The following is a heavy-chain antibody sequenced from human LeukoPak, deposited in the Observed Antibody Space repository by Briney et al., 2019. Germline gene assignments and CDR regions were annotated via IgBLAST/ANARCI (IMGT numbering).Heavy chain of an antibody. D-gene: IGHD3-16*01. CDR1: GFTFSSYA. J-gene: IGHJ3*01. CDR3: AKVSGGSPPL. V-gene: IGHV3-23*01. Sequence: GGSLRVSCAASGFTFSSYAMSWVRQAPGKGLEWVSAISRSGGSTYYADSVKGRVTISRDKSKSTLYLQMNSLRAEDTAVYYCAKVSGGSPPLWGQGTMVTVSS. CDR2: ISRSGGST.